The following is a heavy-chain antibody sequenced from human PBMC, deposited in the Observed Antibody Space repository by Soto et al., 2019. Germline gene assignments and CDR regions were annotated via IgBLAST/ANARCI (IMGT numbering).Heavy chain of an antibody. V-gene: IGHV1-69*04. CDR1: GGTFSSYT. J-gene: IGHJ2*01. D-gene: IGHD2-2*01. CDR3: ARDLQELGYCSSTSCSYYWYFDL. Sequence: VSCKASGGTFSSYTISWVRQAPGQGLEWMGRIIPILGIANYAQKFQGRVTITADKSTSTAYMELSSLRSEYTAVYYCARDLQELGYCSSTSCSYYWYFDLWGRGTLVTVSS. CDR2: IIPILGIA.